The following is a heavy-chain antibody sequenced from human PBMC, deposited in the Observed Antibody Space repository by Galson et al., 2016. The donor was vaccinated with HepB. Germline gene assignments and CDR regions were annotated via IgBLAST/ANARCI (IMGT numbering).Heavy chain of an antibody. V-gene: IGHV4-39*01. CDR3: ARLDYYVSNGLGRIFDS. J-gene: IGHJ5*01. D-gene: IGHD3-22*01. Sequence: SETLSLTCSVSGDSISGSRSYWAWIRQPPGKALEWIGSVYNTGRTYYNPSLGSRISLSADTSNNQFSLKLTSVTVADTALYYCARLDYYVSNGLGRIFDSWGQGTLVTVSP. CDR2: VYNTGRT. CDR1: GDSISGSRSY.